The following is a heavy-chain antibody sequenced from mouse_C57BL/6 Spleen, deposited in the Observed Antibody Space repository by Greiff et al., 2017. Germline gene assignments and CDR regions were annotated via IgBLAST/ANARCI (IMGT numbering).Heavy chain of an antibody. CDR2: ISYDGSN. V-gene: IGHV3-6*01. CDR1: GYSITSGYY. J-gene: IGHJ4*01. CDR3: ARERGADYAMDY. Sequence: EVQRVESGPGLVKPSQSLSLTCSVTGYSITSGYYWNWIRQFPGNKLEWMGYISYDGSNNYNPSLKNRISITRDTSKNQFFLKLNSVTTEDTATYYCARERGADYAMDYWGQGTSVTVSS.